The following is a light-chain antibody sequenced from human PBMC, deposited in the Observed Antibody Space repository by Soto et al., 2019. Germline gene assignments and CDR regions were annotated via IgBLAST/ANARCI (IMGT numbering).Light chain of an antibody. V-gene: IGKV3-20*01. CDR1: QSVSSSF. J-gene: IGKJ4*01. CDR3: QQYDSSPLT. CDR2: GAS. Sequence: EIVLTQSPGTLSLSPGERATLSCRASQSVSSSFLAWYQQKPGQAPRLLIYGASSRATGIPDRFSGSGSGTDFPLTISRLEPEDFAVYYCQQYDSSPLTSGGGTKVEIK.